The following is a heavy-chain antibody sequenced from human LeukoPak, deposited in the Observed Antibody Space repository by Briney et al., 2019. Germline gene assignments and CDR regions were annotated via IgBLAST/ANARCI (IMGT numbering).Heavy chain of an antibody. V-gene: IGHV3-9*01. CDR3: AKGVRITMVRGAFDI. Sequence: GGSLRLSCAASGFTFDDYAMHWVRQAPGKGLEWVSGISWNSGSIVYADSVKGRFTISRDNAMNSLYLQMNSLRAEDTALYYCAKGVRITMVRGAFDIWGQGTMVTVSS. CDR2: ISWNSGSI. D-gene: IGHD3-10*01. J-gene: IGHJ3*02. CDR1: GFTFDDYA.